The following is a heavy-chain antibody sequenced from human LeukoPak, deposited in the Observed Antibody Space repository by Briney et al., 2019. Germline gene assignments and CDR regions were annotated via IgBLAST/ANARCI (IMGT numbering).Heavy chain of an antibody. Sequence: GGSLRLSCAASGFTFSSYGMSWVRQAPGKGLEWVPAISGSGGSTYYADSVKGRFTISRDNSKNTLYLQMNSLRAEDTAVYYCATLFPSYITMVRGVIITSEYFQHWGQGTLVTVSS. V-gene: IGHV3-23*01. CDR1: GFTFSSYG. CDR3: ATLFPSYITMVRGVIITSEYFQH. CDR2: ISGSGGST. D-gene: IGHD3-10*01. J-gene: IGHJ1*01.